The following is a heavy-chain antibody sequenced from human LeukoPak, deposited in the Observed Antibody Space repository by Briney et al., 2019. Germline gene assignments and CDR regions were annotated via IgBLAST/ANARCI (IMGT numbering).Heavy chain of an antibody. CDR2: INHSGST. D-gene: IGHD2/OR15-2a*01. J-gene: IGHJ4*02. CDR1: GESFSGYY. CDR3: AGRFCNSTTCYTVDY. Sequence: KASETLSLTCAVYGESFSGYYWNWIRQPPGKGLEWIGEINHSGSTNYNPSLTSRISISVDTSKKQFSLKLSSLTAADTAVYYCAGRFCNSTTCYTVDYWGQGTLVTVSS. V-gene: IGHV4-34*01.